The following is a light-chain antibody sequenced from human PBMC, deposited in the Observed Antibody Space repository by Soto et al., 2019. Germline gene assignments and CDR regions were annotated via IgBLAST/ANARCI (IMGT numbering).Light chain of an antibody. V-gene: IGLV1-51*01. CDR1: SSNIGNNY. J-gene: IGLJ3*02. CDR2: DNN. CDR3: GTWDSSQSAGV. Sequence: QSVLTQPPSVSAAPGQKVTISCSGSSSNIGNNYVFWYQQLPGTAPKLLIYDNNKRPSGIPDRFFGSKSVTSATLGITGLQTGDEADYYCGTWDSSQSAGVFGGGTKLTVL.